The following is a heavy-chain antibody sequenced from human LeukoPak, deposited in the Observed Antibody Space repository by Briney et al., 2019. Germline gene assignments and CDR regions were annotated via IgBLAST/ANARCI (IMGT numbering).Heavy chain of an antibody. CDR1: GFTFSSYA. CDR2: ISGSGGST. J-gene: IGHJ3*02. V-gene: IGHV3-23*01. CDR3: ANGPYSSSWYRSDDAFDI. Sequence: PGGSLRLSCAASGFTFSSYAMSWVRQAPGKGLEWVSAISGSGGSTYYADSVKGRFTISRDNSKNTLYLQMNSLRAEDTAVYYCANGPYSSSWYRSDDAFDIWGQGTMVTVSS. D-gene: IGHD6-13*01.